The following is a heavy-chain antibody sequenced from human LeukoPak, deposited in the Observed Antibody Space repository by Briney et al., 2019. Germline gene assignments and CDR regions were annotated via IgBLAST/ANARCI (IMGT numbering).Heavy chain of an antibody. J-gene: IGHJ4*02. CDR3: AKMGGYSYAHFDY. CDR1: GFTVSSNY. V-gene: IGHV3-53*01. CDR2: IYSGGST. Sequence: AGGSLRLSCAASGFTVSSNYMSWVRQAPGKGLEWVSVIYSGGSTYYADSVKGRFTISRDNSKNTLYLQMNSLRAEDTAVYYCAKMGGYSYAHFDYWGQGTLVTVSS. D-gene: IGHD5-18*01.